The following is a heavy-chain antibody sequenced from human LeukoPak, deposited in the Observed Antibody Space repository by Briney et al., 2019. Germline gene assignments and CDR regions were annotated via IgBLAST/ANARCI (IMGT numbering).Heavy chain of an antibody. D-gene: IGHD3-9*01. CDR1: GFTFSSYW. Sequence: GGSLRLSCAASGFTFSSYWMSWVRQAPGKGVEGVANIKQDGSEKYYVDSVKGRFTISRDNAKNSLYLQMNSLRAEDTAVYYCARDYDILTGYCRMDVWGQGTTVTVSS. CDR2: IKQDGSEK. V-gene: IGHV3-7*01. J-gene: IGHJ6*02. CDR3: ARDYDILTGYCRMDV.